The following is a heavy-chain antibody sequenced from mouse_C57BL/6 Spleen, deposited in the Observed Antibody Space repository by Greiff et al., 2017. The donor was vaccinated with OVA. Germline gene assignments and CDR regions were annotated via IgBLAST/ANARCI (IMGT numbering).Heavy chain of an antibody. V-gene: IGHV1-55*01. J-gene: IGHJ2*01. CDR1: GYTFTSYW. D-gene: IGHD2-1*01. CDR2: IYPGSGST. Sequence: VQLQQPGAELVKPGASVKMSCKASGYTFTSYWITWVKQRPGQGLEWLGDIYPGSGSTNYNEKFKSKATLTVDTSSSTAYLQLSSLTSEDSAVYYCARRGPFYYGNKDYWGQGTTLTVSS. CDR3: ARRGPFYYGNKDY.